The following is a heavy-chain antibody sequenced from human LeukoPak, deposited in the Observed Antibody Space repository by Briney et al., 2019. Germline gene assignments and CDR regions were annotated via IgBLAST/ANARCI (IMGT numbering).Heavy chain of an antibody. CDR1: GFTFSSYG. V-gene: IGHV3-30*02. Sequence: GGSLRLSCAASGFTFSSYGMHWVRQAPGKGLEWVAVIWYDGSNKYYADSVKGRFTISRDNSKNTLYLQMNSLRAEDTAVYYCAKDGRLWFGEYFDYWGQGTLVTVSS. CDR3: AKDGRLWFGEYFDY. J-gene: IGHJ4*02. D-gene: IGHD3-10*01. CDR2: IWYDGSNK.